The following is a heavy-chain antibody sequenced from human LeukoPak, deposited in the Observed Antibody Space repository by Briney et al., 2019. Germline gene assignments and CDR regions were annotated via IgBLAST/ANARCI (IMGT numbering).Heavy chain of an antibody. CDR2: ISYDGSNK. V-gene: IGHV3-30-3*01. J-gene: IGHJ4*02. Sequence: GGSLRLSCAASGFTFSSHSMHWVRQAPGKGLEWVAVISYDGSNKYYADSVKGRFTISKDNSKNTLYLQMDSLRAEDTAVYYCARGQLRYFDWLFQIFDYWGQGTLVTVSS. CDR3: ARGQLRYFDWLFQIFDY. D-gene: IGHD3-9*01. CDR1: GFTFSSHS.